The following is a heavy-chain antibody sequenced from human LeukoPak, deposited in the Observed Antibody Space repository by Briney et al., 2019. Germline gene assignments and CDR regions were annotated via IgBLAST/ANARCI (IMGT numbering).Heavy chain of an antibody. CDR1: GGSFSGYY. V-gene: IGHV4-34*01. D-gene: IGHD3-10*01. Sequence: SETLSLTCAVYGGSFSGYYWSWIRQPPGKGLEWIGEINHSGSTNYNPSLKTRFTISVDTSKNQFSLKLSSVTAADTAVYYCARDAYYFGSGSQLDYWGQGTLVTVSS. J-gene: IGHJ4*02. CDR2: INHSGST. CDR3: ARDAYYFGSGSQLDY.